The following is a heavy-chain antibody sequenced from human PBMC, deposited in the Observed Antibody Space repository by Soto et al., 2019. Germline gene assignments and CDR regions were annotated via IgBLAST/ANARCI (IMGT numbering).Heavy chain of an antibody. V-gene: IGHV4-34*01. D-gene: IGHD5-18*01. J-gene: IGHJ4*02. CDR3: ARVLIAGVTTD. CDR2: SNHVGNT. Sequence: QVQLQQWGAGLLKPSETLSLTCAVYGGSFSGYYWSWIRQPPGKGLEWIGESNHVGNTNYNPSLKSRDTMSVDPSKNQFSLRLSSVTAADTAVYYCARVLIAGVTTDWGQGTLVLVSS. CDR1: GGSFSGYY.